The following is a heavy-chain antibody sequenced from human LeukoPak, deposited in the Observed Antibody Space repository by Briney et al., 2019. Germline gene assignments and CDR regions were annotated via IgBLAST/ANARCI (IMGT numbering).Heavy chain of an antibody. D-gene: IGHD4-11*01. V-gene: IGHV1-18*01. CDR1: GYTFTSYG. CDR3: ARVPKDYSINYYFDY. CDR2: ISAYNGNT. J-gene: IGHJ4*02. Sequence: ASVKVSCKASGYTFTSYGISWVRQAPGQGLEWMGWISAYNGNTNYAQKLQGRVTMTTDTSTSTAYMELRSLRSDDTAVYYCARVPKDYSINYYFDYWGQGTLVTVSS.